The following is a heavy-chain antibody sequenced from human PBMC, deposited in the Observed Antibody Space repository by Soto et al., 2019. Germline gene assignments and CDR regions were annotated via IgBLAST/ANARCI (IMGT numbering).Heavy chain of an antibody. D-gene: IGHD1-26*01. CDR1: GYTFTDYG. Sequence: QVQLVQSGAEVKMPGASVKVSCKASGYTFTDYGINWVRQATGPGLEWMGWMNPKSGDTVYAQKFQGRVSMTRATSISTAYMELNSLKSEDTAVYYCARGGYSVVGATGHWGQGTLVTVSS. CDR2: MNPKSGDT. CDR3: ARGGYSVVGATGH. V-gene: IGHV1-8*01. J-gene: IGHJ4*02.